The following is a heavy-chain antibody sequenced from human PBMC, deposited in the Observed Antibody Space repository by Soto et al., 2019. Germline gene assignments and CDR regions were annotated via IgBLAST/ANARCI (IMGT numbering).Heavy chain of an antibody. V-gene: IGHV1-69*13. Sequence: ASVKVSCKASGDSFGSYAVSWVRQARGQGLEWMGAIIPVFGTTNYTQKFQGRVTITADDSTTTAYMELSSLRSDDTAVYYCARDQWIAVAGTNWFDPWGQGTLVTVSS. CDR3: ARDQWIAVAGTNWFDP. J-gene: IGHJ5*02. CDR1: GDSFGSYA. CDR2: IIPVFGTT. D-gene: IGHD6-19*01.